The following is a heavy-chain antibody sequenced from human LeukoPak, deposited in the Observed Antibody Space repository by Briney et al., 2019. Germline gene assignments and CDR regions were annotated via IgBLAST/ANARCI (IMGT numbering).Heavy chain of an antibody. D-gene: IGHD6-19*01. J-gene: IGHJ4*02. V-gene: IGHV3-53*01. Sequence: PGGSLRLSCAASGFTVSSNYMSWVRQAPGKGLEWVSVIYSGGSTYYADSVKGRFTISRDNSKNTLYLQMNGLRAEDTAVYYCARGRGSSGWLYYFDYWGQGTLVTVSS. CDR1: GFTVSSNY. CDR3: ARGRGSSGWLYYFDY. CDR2: IYSGGST.